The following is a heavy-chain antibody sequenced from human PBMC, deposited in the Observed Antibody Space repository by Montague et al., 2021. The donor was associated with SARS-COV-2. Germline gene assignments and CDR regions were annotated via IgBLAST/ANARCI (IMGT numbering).Heavy chain of an antibody. CDR2: INHDGST. V-gene: IGHV4-34*01. Sequence: SETLSLTCTVYGGSFSGYTWNWIRHRPGTGLEWIGKINHDGSTNSXPYLKSRVTMSVDTSKNQFSLKLSSVTAADTAAYYCARGARHGYGFRRGSFDFWGQGTMVTVSS. D-gene: IGHD3-22*01. J-gene: IGHJ3*01. CDR1: GGSFSGYT. CDR3: ARGARHGYGFRRGSFDF.